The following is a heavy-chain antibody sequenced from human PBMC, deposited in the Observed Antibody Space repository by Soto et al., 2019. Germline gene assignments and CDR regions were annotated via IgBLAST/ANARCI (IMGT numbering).Heavy chain of an antibody. J-gene: IGHJ3*02. Sequence: QVQLVQSGAEVKKPGASVKVSCKASGYTFTSYAMHWVRQAPGQRLEWMGWINAGNGNTKYSQKFQVRVTITRDTSASTAYLELSSLRSEDTAVYYCARERRRITIFGVVIRDAFDIWGQGTMVTVSS. CDR3: ARERRRITIFGVVIRDAFDI. CDR2: INAGNGNT. V-gene: IGHV1-3*01. D-gene: IGHD3-3*01. CDR1: GYTFTSYA.